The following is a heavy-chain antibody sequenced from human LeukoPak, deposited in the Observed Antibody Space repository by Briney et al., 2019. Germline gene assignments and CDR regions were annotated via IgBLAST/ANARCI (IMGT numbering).Heavy chain of an antibody. V-gene: IGHV1-18*01. D-gene: IGHD6-13*01. CDR2: ISTYNGHT. J-gene: IGHJ4*02. CDR3: ARDAAAAGPFDY. CDR1: GYTFIDYG. Sequence: VASVKVSCKASGYTFIDYGVSWVRQAPGQGLEWMGWISTYNGHTYYARKLQGRVTMTTDTSTSTAYMELRSLRSDDTAVYYCARDAAAAGPFDYWGQGTLVTVSS.